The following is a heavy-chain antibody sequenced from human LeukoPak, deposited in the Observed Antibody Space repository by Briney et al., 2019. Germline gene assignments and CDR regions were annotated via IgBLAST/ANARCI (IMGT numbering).Heavy chain of an antibody. J-gene: IGHJ6*03. V-gene: IGHV4-31*03. CDR3: ARVPGRYYYYYMDV. CDR2: IYYSGST. Sequence: PSETLSLTCTVSGGSISSGGYYWSWIRQHPRKGLEWIGYIYYSGSTYYNPSLKSRVTISVDTSKNQFSLKLSSVTAADTAVYYCARVPGRYYYYYMDVWGKGTTVTVSS. D-gene: IGHD3-10*01. CDR1: GGSISSGGYY.